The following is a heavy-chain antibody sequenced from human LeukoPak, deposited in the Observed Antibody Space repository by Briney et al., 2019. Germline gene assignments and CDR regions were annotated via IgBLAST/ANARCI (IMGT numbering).Heavy chain of an antibody. J-gene: IGHJ2*01. CDR1: GGSISSYY. CDR2: IYYSGST. V-gene: IGHV4-59*05. CDR3: ARLNYWYFDL. Sequence: TSETLSLTCTVSGGSISSYYWSWIRQPPGKGLEWIGSIYYSGSTYYNPSLKSRVTISVDTSKNQFSLKLSSVTAADTAVYYCARLNYWYFDLWGRGTLVTVSS.